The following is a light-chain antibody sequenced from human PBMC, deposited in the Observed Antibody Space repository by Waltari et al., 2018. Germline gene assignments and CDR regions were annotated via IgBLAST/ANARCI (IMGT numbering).Light chain of an antibody. CDR2: AAA. V-gene: IGKV1-39*01. J-gene: IGKJ2*01. Sequence: EIQLTQFPSSLSASVGDRVTITCRASQTITTFLNWYHQKPGRAPKLRIYAAANLQSGGPSRFSGGGSVTEYARTINSLQPEDFATYFCQQSYGTPPYTFGQGTRLEIK. CDR3: QQSYGTPPYT. CDR1: QTITTF.